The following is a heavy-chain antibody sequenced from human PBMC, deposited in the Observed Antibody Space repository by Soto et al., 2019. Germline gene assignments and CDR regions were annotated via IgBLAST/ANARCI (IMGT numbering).Heavy chain of an antibody. CDR2: ISSSSSYI. CDR3: ARDMDTAMVVSGWYMFDY. Sequence: PWGSLRLSCAASGFTFSSYSMNWVRQAPGKGLEWVSSISSSSSYIYYADSVKGRFTISRDNAKNSLYLQMNSLRAEDTAVYYCARDMDTAMVVSGWYMFDYWGQGTLVTVSS. D-gene: IGHD5-18*01. V-gene: IGHV3-21*01. J-gene: IGHJ4*02. CDR1: GFTFSSYS.